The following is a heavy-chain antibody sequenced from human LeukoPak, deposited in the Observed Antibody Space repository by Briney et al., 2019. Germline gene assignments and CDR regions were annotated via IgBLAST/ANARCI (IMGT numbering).Heavy chain of an antibody. V-gene: IGHV4-59*01. J-gene: IGHJ4*02. CDR1: GGSISSYY. CDR2: IYYSGST. CDR3: ARVSGSYLDY. D-gene: IGHD1-26*01. Sequence: SETLSLTCTVSGGSISSYYWSWIRQPPGRGLEWIGYIYYSGSTDYNPSLKSRVTISVDTSKNQFSLKLSSVTAADTAVYYCARVSGSYLDYWGQGTLVTVSS.